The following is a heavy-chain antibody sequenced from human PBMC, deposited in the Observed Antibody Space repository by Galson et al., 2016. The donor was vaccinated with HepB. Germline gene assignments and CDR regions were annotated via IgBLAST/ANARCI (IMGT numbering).Heavy chain of an antibody. CDR1: GYSFTNYA. CDR2: INRGNT. Sequence: SVKVSCKASGYSFTNYAMHWVRQAPGQRLEWMGWINRGNTKYSQKFQGRVTIPRDTSASTAYMELSSLRSEDTAVYYCATAIVGVTTSFDYWGQGTLVTVSS. D-gene: IGHD1-26*01. V-gene: IGHV1-3*01. J-gene: IGHJ4*02. CDR3: ATAIVGVTTSFDY.